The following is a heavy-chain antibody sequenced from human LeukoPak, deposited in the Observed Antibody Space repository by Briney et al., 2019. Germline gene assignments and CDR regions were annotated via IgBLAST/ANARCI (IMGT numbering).Heavy chain of an antibody. Sequence: GSSLRLSCAALGFTFTSYTGHWVRQAPGRGLEWVASTSYDGSNKFYADSVKGRFTISKDKSKNTLSLEMSSLGVEDTAVYHCARSGSFRPHSDLWGQGTLVTVSS. CDR2: TSYDGSNK. V-gene: IGHV3-30-3*01. CDR1: GFTFTSYT. CDR3: ARSGSFRPHSDL. J-gene: IGHJ5*02. D-gene: IGHD1-26*01.